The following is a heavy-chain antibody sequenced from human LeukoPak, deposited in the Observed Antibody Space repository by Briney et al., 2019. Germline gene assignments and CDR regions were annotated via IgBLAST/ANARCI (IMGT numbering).Heavy chain of an antibody. Sequence: GGSLRLSCAASGFTFSSYSMNWVRQAPGKGLEWVSYINDVSGDIHYADSVKGRFTISRDNAKNTLYLQMNSLRAEDTAVYYCARDTFQPGLIDCWGQGTLVTVSS. CDR3: ARDTFQPGLIDC. CDR2: INDVSGDI. CDR1: GFTFSSYS. D-gene: IGHD2-2*01. V-gene: IGHV3-21*05. J-gene: IGHJ4*02.